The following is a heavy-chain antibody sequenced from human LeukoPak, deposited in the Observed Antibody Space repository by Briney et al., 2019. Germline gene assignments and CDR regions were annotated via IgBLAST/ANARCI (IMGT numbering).Heavy chain of an antibody. Sequence: PGGSLRLPCRVSGLSFGDSAVTWVRQAPGKGLEWVGCTRSKVYRGSTDYAASEKGRFIISRDESESIAYLQMDSLRTEDTAMYYCARGERDFDYWGQGTLVTVSS. CDR3: ARGERDFDY. J-gene: IGHJ4*02. D-gene: IGHD3-16*01. V-gene: IGHV3-49*04. CDR2: TRSKVYRGST. CDR1: GLSFGDSA.